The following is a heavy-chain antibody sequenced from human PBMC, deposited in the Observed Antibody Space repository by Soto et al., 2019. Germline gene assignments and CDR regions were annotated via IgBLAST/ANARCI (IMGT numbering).Heavy chain of an antibody. J-gene: IGHJ4*02. CDR1: GFTFSYYA. D-gene: IGHD2-2*01. V-gene: IGHV3-23*01. Sequence: GGSLRLSCTASGFTFSYYAFSWVRQAPGKGLEWVSAISANGQGIYYADSVRGRFTISRDNSKNTVFLHMDSLRAEDTAVYYCAKDRDYPRDQFHYWGQGTLVTVSS. CDR3: AKDRDYPRDQFHY. CDR2: ISANGQGI.